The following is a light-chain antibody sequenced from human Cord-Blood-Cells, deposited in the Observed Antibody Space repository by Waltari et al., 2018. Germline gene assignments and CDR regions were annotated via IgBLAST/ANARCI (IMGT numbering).Light chain of an antibody. Sequence: QSVLTQPPSVSGAPGQRVTISCTGSSSNIGAGHDVPWYQQLPGTAPKLLIYGNSNRPSGVPDRFSGSKSGTSASLAITGLQAEDEADYYCQSYDSSLSGSVVFGGGTKLTVL. V-gene: IGLV1-40*01. CDR3: QSYDSSLSGSVV. CDR1: SSNIGAGHD. CDR2: GNS. J-gene: IGLJ2*01.